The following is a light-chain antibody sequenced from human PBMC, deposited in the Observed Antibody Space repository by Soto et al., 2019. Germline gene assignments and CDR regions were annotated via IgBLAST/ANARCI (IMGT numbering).Light chain of an antibody. CDR3: QQYENMSLT. Sequence: DIQMTQSPSSLSASVGDRVTITCQASQDIRNSLNWYQQKPGKAPNLLIFGASDLETGVPSRFSGSGSGTDFTFTISSLQPEDIATYYCQQYENMSLTFGGGTKVEIK. CDR1: QDIRNS. V-gene: IGKV1-33*01. CDR2: GAS. J-gene: IGKJ4*01.